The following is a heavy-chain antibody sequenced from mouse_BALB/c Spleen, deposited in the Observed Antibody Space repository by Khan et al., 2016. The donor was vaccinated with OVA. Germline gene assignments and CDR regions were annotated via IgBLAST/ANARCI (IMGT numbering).Heavy chain of an antibody. V-gene: IGHV2-6-5*01. CDR1: GFSLTDYG. J-gene: IGHJ2*01. Sequence: QVQLKQSGPGLVAPSQSLSITCTVSGFSLTDYGVSWIRQPPGKGLEWLGVIWGGGSTYYNSVLKSRLSISKDNSENLVFLKMNSLQTNDTAMYYYAKHLILYPYYFDYWGQGTTLTVSS. CDR2: IWGGGST. CDR3: AKHLILYPYYFDY.